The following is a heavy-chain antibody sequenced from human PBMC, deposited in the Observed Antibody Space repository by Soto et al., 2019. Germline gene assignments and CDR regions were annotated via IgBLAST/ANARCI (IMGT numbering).Heavy chain of an antibody. CDR1: GYTFSSYD. Sequence: QVQLVQSGAEVKKPGASVKVSCKASGYTFSSYDINWVRQATGQGLEWMGWMNPNSGDTNYPQKFQGRVTMTRNTSIAEAYMELISLRSEDTALYYCARGLTSAAPLVRGVNRYSYYYMGVWGEGTTVTVSS. V-gene: IGHV1-8*01. CDR3: ARGLTSAAPLVRGVNRYSYYYMGV. J-gene: IGHJ6*03. D-gene: IGHD3-10*01. CDR2: MNPNSGDT.